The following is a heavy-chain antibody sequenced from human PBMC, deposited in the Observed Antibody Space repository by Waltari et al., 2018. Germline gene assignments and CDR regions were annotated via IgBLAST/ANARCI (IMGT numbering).Heavy chain of an antibody. CDR1: GFTFSSYW. CDR3: ARDKKVAGFYYYYYYMDV. CDR2: IKQDGSEK. J-gene: IGHJ6*03. Sequence: EVQLVESGGGLVQPGGSLRLSCAASGFTFSSYWMSWVRQAPGKGLEWVANIKQDGSEKYYVDSVKGRFTISRDNAKNSLYLQMNSLRAEDTAVYYCARDKKVAGFYYYYYYMDVWGKGTTVTVSS. V-gene: IGHV3-7*01. D-gene: IGHD2-15*01.